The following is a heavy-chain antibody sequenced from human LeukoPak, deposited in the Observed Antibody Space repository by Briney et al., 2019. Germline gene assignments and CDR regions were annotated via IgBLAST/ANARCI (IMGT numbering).Heavy chain of an antibody. V-gene: IGHV3-7*01. CDR2: IKQDGSEK. J-gene: IGHJ4*02. Sequence: GGSLRLSCAASGFTFSNYWMSWVRQAPGKGLEWVANIKQDGSEKYYVDSVKGRFTISRDNAKNSLYLQMNSLRAEDTAVYYCARVGPDYGDYFDYWGQGTLVTVSS. CDR3: ARVGPDYGDYFDY. CDR1: GFTFSNYW. D-gene: IGHD4-17*01.